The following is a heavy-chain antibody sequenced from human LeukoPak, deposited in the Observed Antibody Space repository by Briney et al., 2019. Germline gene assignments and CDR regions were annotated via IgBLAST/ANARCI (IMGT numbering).Heavy chain of an antibody. J-gene: IGHJ6*03. CDR2: IYYSGST. CDR3: ARGGWSYYYMDV. V-gene: IGHV4-59*01. D-gene: IGHD2-15*01. Sequence: SETLSFTGTGSGGSSSSYYWSWMRQRPGKGLEWSGYIYYSGSTNDNPSLKSRVTISVDTSKNQFSLKLSSVTAADTAVYYCARGGWSYYYMDVWGKGTTVTVSS. CDR1: GGSSSSYY.